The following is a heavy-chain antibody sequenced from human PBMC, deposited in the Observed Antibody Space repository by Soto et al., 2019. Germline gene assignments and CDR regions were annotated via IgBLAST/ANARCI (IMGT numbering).Heavy chain of an antibody. J-gene: IGHJ6*02. D-gene: IGHD6-19*01. V-gene: IGHV3-21*01. CDR1: GFTFSSYS. CDR2: ISSSSSYI. Sequence: PVGSLRLSCAASGFTFSSYSMNWVRQAPGKGLEWVSSISSSSSYIYYADSVKGRFTISRDNAKNSLYLQMNSLRAEDTAVYYCARGRGSGWTEGNYYYYYGMDVWGQGTTVTVSS. CDR3: ARGRGSGWTEGNYYYYYGMDV.